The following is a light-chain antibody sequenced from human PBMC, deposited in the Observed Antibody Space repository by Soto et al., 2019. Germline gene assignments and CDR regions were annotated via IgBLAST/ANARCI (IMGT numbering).Light chain of an antibody. CDR2: AAS. CDR1: QSVSRN. CDR3: QQYNNWPLT. Sequence: EIVMTQSPATLSVSPGERATLSCRASQSVSRNLAWYQHKPGQAPRLLIYAASTRATGLPARFSGSGSGTEFTLTISSLQSEDFAVYSCQQYNNWPLTFGQGTKVDI. V-gene: IGKV3-15*01. J-gene: IGKJ1*01.